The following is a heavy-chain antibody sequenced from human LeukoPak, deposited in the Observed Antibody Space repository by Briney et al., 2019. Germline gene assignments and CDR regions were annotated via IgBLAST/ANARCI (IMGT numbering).Heavy chain of an antibody. J-gene: IGHJ4*02. CDR2: IDWDDDK. CDR3: ARISPFGGVIAPYYFDY. CDR1: GFSLSSRGMC. Sequence: SGPTLVNPTQTLTLTCTFSGFSLSSRGMCVSWNRQPAGKALEWLARIDWDDDKYYSTSLKTRLTISKDTSKNQVVLKMTNMDPVDTATYYCARISPFGGVIAPYYFDYWGQGTLVTVSS. V-gene: IGHV2-70*11. D-gene: IGHD3-16*02.